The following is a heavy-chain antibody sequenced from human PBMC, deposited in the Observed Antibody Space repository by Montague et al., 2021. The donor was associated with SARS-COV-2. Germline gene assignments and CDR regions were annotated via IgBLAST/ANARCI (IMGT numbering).Heavy chain of an antibody. J-gene: IGHJ6*02. D-gene: IGHD3-10*01. CDR3: ARVGVGTMVRGVIPAYYDDGMDV. V-gene: IGHV4-61*02. CDR1: GGSISSGSYY. Sequence: TLSLTCTVSGGSISSGSYYWSWIRPPAGKGLVWFGCIYTSGSTNHNPSLKSRVSISADTSKIQFSLKLSSVTAADTAVYYCARVGVGTMVRGVIPAYYDDGMDVWGQGTTVTVSS. CDR2: IYTSGST.